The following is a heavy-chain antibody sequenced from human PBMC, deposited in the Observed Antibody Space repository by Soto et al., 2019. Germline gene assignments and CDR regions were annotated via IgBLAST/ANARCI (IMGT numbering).Heavy chain of an antibody. V-gene: IGHV4-4*07. CDR3: ARGGIQLSYAFDY. J-gene: IGHJ4*02. D-gene: IGHD5-18*01. CDR1: GTSVSNYY. CDR2: IYTSGST. Sequence: PSETLSHTCSVSGTSVSNYYWSWIRQPAGKGLEHIGRIYTSGSTSYNPSLKSRVTMSMDTSQTQIYLNLTSVTAADTAVYYCARGGIQLSYAFDYWGQGIQVTVSS.